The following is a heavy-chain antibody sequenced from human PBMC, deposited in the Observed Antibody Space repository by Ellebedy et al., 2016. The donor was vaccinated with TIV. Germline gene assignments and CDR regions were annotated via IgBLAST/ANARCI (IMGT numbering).Heavy chain of an antibody. Sequence: SETLSLXCTVSGGYLRTYYWSWIRQPPGKGLEWIGYIYYSGSTDYNSSLKSRATISVDTSKNQFSLNLTSVTAADTAVYYCARALAGSNKVTYHFGMDVWGQGTTVTVSS. V-gene: IGHV4-59*01. CDR1: GGYLRTYY. CDR2: IYYSGST. CDR3: ARALAGSNKVTYHFGMDV. J-gene: IGHJ6*02. D-gene: IGHD2-21*02.